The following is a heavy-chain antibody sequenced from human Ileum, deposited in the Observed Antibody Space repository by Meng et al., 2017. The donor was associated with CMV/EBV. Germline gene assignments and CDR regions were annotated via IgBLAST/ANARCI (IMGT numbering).Heavy chain of an antibody. J-gene: IGHJ6*02. CDR2: ISAYNGNT. CDR1: GYTFTNYG. Sequence: ASVKVSCKASGYTFTNYGVSWVRQAPGQGLEWMGWISAYNGNTNYAQKLQGRVTMTTDTSTSTAYMELRSLRSDDTAVYYCARATLYYYTGMDVWAKGPRSPSP. V-gene: IGHV1-18*01. CDR3: ARATLYYYTGMDV.